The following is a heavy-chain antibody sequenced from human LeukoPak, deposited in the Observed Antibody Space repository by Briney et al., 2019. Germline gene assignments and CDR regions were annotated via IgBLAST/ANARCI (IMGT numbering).Heavy chain of an antibody. Sequence: GGSLRLSCAASGFTFSSYAMHWVRQAPGKGLEWVAVISYDGSNKYYADSVKGRFTISRDNSRNTLYLQMNSLRAEDTAVYYCAGTKLGRSYGMDVWGQGTTVTVSS. V-gene: IGHV3-30-3*01. J-gene: IGHJ6*02. D-gene: IGHD2-2*01. CDR1: GFTFSSYA. CDR2: ISYDGSNK. CDR3: AGTKLGRSYGMDV.